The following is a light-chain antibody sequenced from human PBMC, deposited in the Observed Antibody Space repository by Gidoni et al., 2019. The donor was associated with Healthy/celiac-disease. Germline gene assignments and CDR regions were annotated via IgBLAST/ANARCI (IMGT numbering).Light chain of an antibody. J-gene: IGKJ2*01. CDR2: AAS. Sequence: DSKMTQSTSSRSASVGDRVTSTCRASQSISSYLYWYQQKPVKAPKLLIYAASSLQSGVPSRFSGSVSGTDFTLTISSLQPEDFATYYCQQSYSTPPIFGQGTKLEIK. V-gene: IGKV1-39*01. CDR1: QSISSY. CDR3: QQSYSTPPI.